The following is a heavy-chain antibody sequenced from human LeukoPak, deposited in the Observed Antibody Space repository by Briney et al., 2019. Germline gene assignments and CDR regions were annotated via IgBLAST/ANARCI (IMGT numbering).Heavy chain of an antibody. CDR2: IYYSGST. CDR1: GGSISSGDYY. Sequence: SETLSLTCTVSGGSISSGDYYWRWIRQPPGKGLVWIGYIYYSGSTYYNPSLKSRVTISVDTSKNQFSLKLSSVTAADTAVYYCAREDYDFWSGYSSGFDYWGQGTLVTVSS. J-gene: IGHJ4*02. D-gene: IGHD3-3*01. CDR3: AREDYDFWSGYSSGFDY. V-gene: IGHV4-30-4*01.